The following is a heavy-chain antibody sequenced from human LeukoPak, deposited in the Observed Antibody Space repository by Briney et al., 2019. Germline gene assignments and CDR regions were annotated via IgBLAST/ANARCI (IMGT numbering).Heavy chain of an antibody. V-gene: IGHV4-59*01. CDR1: GGSMTSYY. CDR3: ARVGSGGAWFDF. CDR2: VYATGTT. Sequence: PSETLSLTCSVSGGSMTSYYWSWIRQPPGKGLEWIGYVYATGTTNYNPSLKTRATISIDTSKNQLSLTLTSVTAADTAVYYCARVGSGGAWFDFWGQGTLVSVSS. D-gene: IGHD6-19*01. J-gene: IGHJ4*02.